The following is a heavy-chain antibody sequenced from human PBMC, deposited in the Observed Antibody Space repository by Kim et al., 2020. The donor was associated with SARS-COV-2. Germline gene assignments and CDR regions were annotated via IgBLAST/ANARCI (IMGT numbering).Heavy chain of an antibody. Sequence: GGSLRLSCVGSGFSFGSYSMTWVRQAPGKGLDWVSAVSSNGDTTFYAASVQGRFTISRDNSRNTLYLQMNSLRAEDSGVYYCAKDRQQWLVRGNDYFDYWGQGTLVAVSS. CDR2: VSSNGDTT. CDR3: AKDRQQWLVRGNDYFDY. V-gene: IGHV3-23*01. D-gene: IGHD6-19*01. J-gene: IGHJ4*02. CDR1: GFSFGSYS.